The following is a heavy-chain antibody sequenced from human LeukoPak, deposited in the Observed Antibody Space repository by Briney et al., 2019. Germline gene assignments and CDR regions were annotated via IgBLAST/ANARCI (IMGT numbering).Heavy chain of an antibody. V-gene: IGHV3-30*18. D-gene: IGHD6-19*01. CDR2: IPYDGSNK. Sequence: PGGSLRLSCAASGFTFSSYGMHWVRQAPGKGLEWVAVIPYDGSNKNYADSAKGRFTISRDNSKNTLYLQMNSLRAEDTAVYYCAKDKDSSGYYYYGMDVWGQGTTVTVSS. CDR1: GFTFSSYG. CDR3: AKDKDSSGYYYYGMDV. J-gene: IGHJ6*02.